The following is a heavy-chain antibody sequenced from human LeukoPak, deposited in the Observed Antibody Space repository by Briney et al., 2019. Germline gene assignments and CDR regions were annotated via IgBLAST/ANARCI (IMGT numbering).Heavy chain of an antibody. CDR1: GYTFTIYG. J-gene: IGHJ3*02. D-gene: IGHD3-22*01. CDR3: ARGRTMTGAFDI. Sequence: GASVTVSCKTSGYTFTIYGLSWVRQAPGQGLEWMGWISGYNGNANYAQNLQGRVTMTTDTSTSTACMELRSLRSDDTALYYCARGRTMTGAFDIWGQGTLVTVSS. CDR2: ISGYNGNA. V-gene: IGHV1-18*01.